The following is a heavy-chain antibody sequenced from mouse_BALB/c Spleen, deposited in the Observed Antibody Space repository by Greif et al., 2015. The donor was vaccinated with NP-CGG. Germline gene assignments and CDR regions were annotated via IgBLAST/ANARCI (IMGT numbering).Heavy chain of an antibody. J-gene: IGHJ1*01. CDR2: IWTGGGT. D-gene: IGHD2-1*01. Sequence: VKLMESGPGLVAPSQSLSITCTVSGFSLTSYDISWIRQPPGKGLEWLGVIWTGGGTNYNSAFMSRLSISKDNSKSQVFLKMNSLQTDDTAIYYCVREDYGNYWYFDVWGAGTTVTVSS. CDR3: VREDYGNYWYFDV. CDR1: GFSLTSYD. V-gene: IGHV2-9-2*01.